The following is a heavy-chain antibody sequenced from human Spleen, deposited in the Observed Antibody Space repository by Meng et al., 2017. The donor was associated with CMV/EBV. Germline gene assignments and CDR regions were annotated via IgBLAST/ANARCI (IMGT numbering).Heavy chain of an antibody. CDR1: GYSISSDYY. CDR3: ASRPPGFDY. V-gene: IGHV4-38-2*02. Sequence: GSLRLSCTVSGYSISSDYYWGWVRQPPGKGLEWIGSMYHSGSSYYNPSLESRVIISLDTSENQFSLRLRSVTAADTAVYYCASRPPGFDYWGQGTLVTVSS. CDR2: MYHSGSS. J-gene: IGHJ4*02.